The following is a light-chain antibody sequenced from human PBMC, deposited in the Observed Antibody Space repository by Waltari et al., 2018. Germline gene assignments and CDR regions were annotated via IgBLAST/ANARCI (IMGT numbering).Light chain of an antibody. J-gene: IGKJ3*01. CDR3: MQALQMPPT. CDR1: QSLLHANGNNY. Sequence: DIVMAQSPLSLPVTPGEPASISCRSSQSLLHANGNNYVDWYLQKPGQSPQLLIYLGSNRASGVPDRCSGSGSGTDFTLKISRVEAEDVGVYYCMQALQMPPTFGPGTKVDIK. V-gene: IGKV2-28*01. CDR2: LGS.